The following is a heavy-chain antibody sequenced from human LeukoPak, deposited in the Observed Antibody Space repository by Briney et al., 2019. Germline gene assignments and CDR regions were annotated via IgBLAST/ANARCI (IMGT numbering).Heavy chain of an antibody. CDR1: GFTFSSYG. CDR3: ARTSDYYYYGMDV. J-gene: IGHJ6*02. CDR2: IWYDGSNK. Sequence: GGSLRLSCAASGFTFSSYGMHWVRQAPGKGPEWVAVIWYDGSNKYYADSVKGRFTISRDNSRNTLYLQMNSLRAEDTAVYYCARTSDYYYYGMDVWGQGTTVTVSS. V-gene: IGHV3-33*01.